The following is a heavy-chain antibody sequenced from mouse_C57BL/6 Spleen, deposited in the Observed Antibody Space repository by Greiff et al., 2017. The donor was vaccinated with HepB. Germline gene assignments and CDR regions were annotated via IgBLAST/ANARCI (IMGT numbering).Heavy chain of an antibody. CDR2: ISSGGSYT. J-gene: IGHJ4*01. CDR1: GFTFSSYG. CDR3: ARLWLRRSNYAMDY. D-gene: IGHD2-2*01. Sequence: EVKLVESGGDLVKPGGSLKLSCAASGFTFSSYGMSWVRQTPDKRLEWVATISSGGSYTYYPDSVKGRFTSSRDNAKNTLYLQMSSLKSEDTAMYYCARLWLRRSNYAMDYWGQGTSVTVSS. V-gene: IGHV5-6*01.